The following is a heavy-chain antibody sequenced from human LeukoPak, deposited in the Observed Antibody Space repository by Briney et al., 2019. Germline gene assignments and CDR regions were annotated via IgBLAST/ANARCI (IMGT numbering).Heavy chain of an antibody. Sequence: ASVKVSCKASGDTFTGYYMHWVRQAPGQGLEWMGWINPNSGGTNYAQKFQGRVTMTRDTSISTAYMELSRLRSDDTAVYYCARDSRLVYAFDIWGQGTMVTVSS. D-gene: IGHD6-25*01. CDR3: ARDSRLVYAFDI. CDR2: INPNSGGT. CDR1: GDTFTGYY. V-gene: IGHV1-2*02. J-gene: IGHJ3*02.